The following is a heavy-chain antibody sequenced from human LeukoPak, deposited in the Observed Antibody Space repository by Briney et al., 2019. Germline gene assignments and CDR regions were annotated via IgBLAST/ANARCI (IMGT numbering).Heavy chain of an antibody. CDR3: ARENTVVVPAAMGAFDI. J-gene: IGHJ3*02. CDR2: INQDGSEK. Sequence: GGSLRLSCAASGFTFNSYWMNWVRQAPGKGLEWVASINQDGSEKYYVDSVKGRFTISRDNAKNSLYLQMNSLRAEDTAVYYCARENTVVVPAAMGAFDIWGQGTMVTVSS. CDR1: GFTFNSYW. D-gene: IGHD2-2*01. V-gene: IGHV3-7*01.